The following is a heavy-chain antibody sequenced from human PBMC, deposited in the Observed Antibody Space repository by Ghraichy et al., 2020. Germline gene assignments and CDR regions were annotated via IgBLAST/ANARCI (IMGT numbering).Heavy chain of an antibody. D-gene: IGHD1-26*01. CDR1: GFTVSSNY. CDR2: IYSGGST. Sequence: GGSLRLSCAASGFTVSSNYMSWVRQAPGKGLEWVSVIYSGGSTYYADSVKGRFTISRDNSKNTLYLQMNSLRAEDTAVYYCARGPRIGSAGRIVGATAIDYWGQGTLVTVSS. CDR3: ARGPRIGSAGRIVGATAIDY. J-gene: IGHJ4*02. V-gene: IGHV3-53*01.